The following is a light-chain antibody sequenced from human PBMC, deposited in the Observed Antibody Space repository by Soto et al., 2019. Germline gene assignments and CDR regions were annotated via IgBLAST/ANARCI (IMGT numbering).Light chain of an antibody. CDR3: QQYNNWPPRT. V-gene: IGKV3-15*01. CDR1: HRVSSN. J-gene: IGKJ1*01. CDR2: GAS. Sequence: EIVMTQSPATLSVSPGERATLSCRASHRVSSNLAWYQQKPGQAPRLLIYGASTRATGIPARFSGSGSGTEFTLTISSLQSEDFAVYYFQQYNNWPPRTFGQGTKVEIK.